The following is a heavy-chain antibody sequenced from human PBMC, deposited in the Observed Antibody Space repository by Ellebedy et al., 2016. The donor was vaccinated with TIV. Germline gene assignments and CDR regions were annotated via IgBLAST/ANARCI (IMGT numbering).Heavy chain of an antibody. Sequence: SETLSLTCSVSGGSIGRYYWTRIRQPPGKGLEWIGYIYYTGNTDYSPSLKSRVTMAVDRSRNQISLKLNSVTAADTAMYYCARDSKNGRAFDIWGQGTMVTV. D-gene: IGHD1-1*01. CDR3: ARDSKNGRAFDI. V-gene: IGHV4-59*01. CDR2: IYYTGNT. J-gene: IGHJ3*02. CDR1: GGSIGRYY.